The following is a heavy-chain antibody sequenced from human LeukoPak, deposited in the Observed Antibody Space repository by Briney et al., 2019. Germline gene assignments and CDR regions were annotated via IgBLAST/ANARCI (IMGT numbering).Heavy chain of an antibody. CDR3: ARGGSWSYDY. J-gene: IGHJ4*02. V-gene: IGHV3-7*01. CDR2: INQDGSVK. Sequence: GGSLRLSCAASGFTFSSFWMNWVRQAPGEGLEWVANINQDGSVKSSVGSVKGRFTISRDNAKNSLYLQMNSLRVEDTAVYYCARGGSWSYDYWGQGALVTVSS. CDR1: GFTFSSFW. D-gene: IGHD1-26*01.